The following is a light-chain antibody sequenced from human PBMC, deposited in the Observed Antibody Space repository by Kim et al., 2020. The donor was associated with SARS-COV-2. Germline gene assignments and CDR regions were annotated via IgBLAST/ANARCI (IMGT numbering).Light chain of an antibody. V-gene: IGLV3-21*04. CDR1: GRGSTG. Sequence: PGKTARFSCGANGRGSTGVHWYQQEPGQAPVLVMYYDSDRPSGIPERFSGSNSGNTATLTISRVEAGDEADYYCQVWDSSSDHRVVFGGGTQLTVL. CDR3: QVWDSSSDHRVV. J-gene: IGLJ2*01. CDR2: YDS.